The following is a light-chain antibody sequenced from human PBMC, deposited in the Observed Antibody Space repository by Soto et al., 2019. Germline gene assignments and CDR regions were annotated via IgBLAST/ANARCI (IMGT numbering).Light chain of an antibody. CDR3: QQYANWPPYT. J-gene: IGKJ2*01. Sequence: EIVMTQSPVTLSVSPGERATLSCRASQSISSKLAWYQQKPGQAPRLLIYGASTRATGIPARFSGSGSGTEFTLTISSLQSEDFAIYYCQQYANWPPYTFGQGTKLEVE. CDR2: GAS. CDR1: QSISSK. V-gene: IGKV3-15*01.